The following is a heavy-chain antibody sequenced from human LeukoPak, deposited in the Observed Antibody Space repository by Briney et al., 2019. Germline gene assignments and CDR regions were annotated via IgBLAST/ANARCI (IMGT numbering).Heavy chain of an antibody. V-gene: IGHV3-23*01. Sequence: GGSLRLSCAASGFTFSSYAMSWVRQAPGKGLDWVSAISGGGGSTYYADSVKGRFTISRDNSKNTLYLQMNSLRAEDTAVYYCAKEAWLTGWNYYFDYWGQGTLVTVSS. CDR3: AKEAWLTGWNYYFDY. J-gene: IGHJ4*02. CDR2: ISGGGGST. D-gene: IGHD5-12*01. CDR1: GFTFSSYA.